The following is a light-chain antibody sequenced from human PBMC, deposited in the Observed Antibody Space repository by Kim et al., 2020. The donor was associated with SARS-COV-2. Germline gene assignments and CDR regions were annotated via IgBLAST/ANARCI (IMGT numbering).Light chain of an antibody. CDR3: QQYYSWPLT. CDR1: QSFTSK. V-gene: IGKV3-15*01. CDR2: DTS. J-gene: IGKJ4*01. Sequence: EIVMTQSPATLSVSPGERATLSCRASQSFTSKLAWFQQKPGRAPRLLIYDTSTMATGIPARFSGSGSGTEFTLTISSLQSEDFAVYYCQQYYSWPLTFGGGTKVDIK.